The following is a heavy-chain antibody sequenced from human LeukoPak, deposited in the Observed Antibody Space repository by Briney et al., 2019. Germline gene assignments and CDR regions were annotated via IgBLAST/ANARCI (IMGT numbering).Heavy chain of an antibody. D-gene: IGHD5-18*01. Sequence: GGSLRLSCAASGFTFSSYAMHWVRQAPGKGLEWVAVISYDGSNKYYADSVKGRFTISRDNSKDTLYLQMNSLRAEDTAVYYCAGLEDRYSYGSEPFDPRGQGTLVTVSS. CDR3: AGLEDRYSYGSEPFDP. V-gene: IGHV3-30*04. CDR1: GFTFSSYA. J-gene: IGHJ5*02. CDR2: ISYDGSNK.